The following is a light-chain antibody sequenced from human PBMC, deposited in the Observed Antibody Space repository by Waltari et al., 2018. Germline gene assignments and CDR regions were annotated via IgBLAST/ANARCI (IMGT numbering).Light chain of an antibody. V-gene: IGLV1-36*01. CDR3: AAWDVSLNALI. Sequence: QSALTQPPSVSGAPRPRVPISCSGSSSNIGDSAVNWYQQFPGKSPKLVIYYDDLLPSGVSDRFSGSKSGSSASLAISGLQSEDEALYFCAAWDVSLNALIFGGGTKLTVL. J-gene: IGLJ2*01. CDR1: SSNIGDSA. CDR2: YDD.